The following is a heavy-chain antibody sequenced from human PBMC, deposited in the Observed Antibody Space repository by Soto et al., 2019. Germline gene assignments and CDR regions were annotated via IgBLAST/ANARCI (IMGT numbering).Heavy chain of an antibody. D-gene: IGHD6-6*01. J-gene: IGHJ6*02. CDR2: VSAYNGNT. Sequence: ASVKVSCKASGYTFIDYGISWVRQAPGQGLEWMGWVSAYNGNTKDAQKFKGRLIMTADTSTSTAYMELRSLRSDDAAVYYCARDRSSDYFYYYGLDVWG. CDR3: ARDRSSDYFYYYGLDV. CDR1: GYTFIDYG. V-gene: IGHV1-18*01.